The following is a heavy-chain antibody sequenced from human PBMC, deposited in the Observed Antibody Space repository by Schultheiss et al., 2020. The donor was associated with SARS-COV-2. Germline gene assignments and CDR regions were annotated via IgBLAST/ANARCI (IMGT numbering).Heavy chain of an antibody. CDR2: IPYDGSNK. Sequence: GGSLRLSCEASGFTFSSYGIHWVRQAPGKGLEWVSFIPYDGSNKYYADSVKGRFTISRDNSKNTLYLQMNSLRAEDTAVYYCVKDEYNYGANWFDPWGQGTLVTVSS. CDR3: VKDEYNYGANWFDP. CDR1: GFTFSSYG. D-gene: IGHD5-18*01. J-gene: IGHJ5*02. V-gene: IGHV3-30*02.